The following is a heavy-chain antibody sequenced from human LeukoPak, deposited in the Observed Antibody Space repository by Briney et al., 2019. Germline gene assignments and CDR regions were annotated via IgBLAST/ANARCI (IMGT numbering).Heavy chain of an antibody. J-gene: IGHJ4*02. V-gene: IGHV4-34*01. CDR2: INHSGST. CDR1: GGSFSGYY. CDR3: ATDDYDSAVYSY. Sequence: SETLSLTCAVYGGSFSGYYWSWIRRPPGKGLEWIGEINHSGSTNYNPSLKSRVTISVDTSKNHFSLNLRSVTAADTAVYFCATDDYDSAVYSYWGQGTLVTVSS. D-gene: IGHD3-22*01.